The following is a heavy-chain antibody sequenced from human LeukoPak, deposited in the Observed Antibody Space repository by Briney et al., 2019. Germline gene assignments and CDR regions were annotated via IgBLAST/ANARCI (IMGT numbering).Heavy chain of an antibody. Sequence: SETLPLTCTVSGGSIDSYYWSWIRQPPGKGLEWIGYIYYTGSTEYYPSLKSRVTISLDTSKNQFSLKLTSVTAADTAVYYCARVYQSAEYYFDYWGQGNLVSVSS. V-gene: IGHV4-59*01. CDR1: GGSIDSYY. CDR3: ARVYQSAEYYFDY. D-gene: IGHD2-2*01. J-gene: IGHJ4*02. CDR2: IYYTGST.